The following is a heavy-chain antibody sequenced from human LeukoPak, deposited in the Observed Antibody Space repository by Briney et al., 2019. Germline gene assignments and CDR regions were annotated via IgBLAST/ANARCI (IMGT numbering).Heavy chain of an antibody. V-gene: IGHV3-53*01. CDR1: GFTFSSYG. D-gene: IGHD3-22*01. J-gene: IGHJ4*02. Sequence: GGSLRLSCAASGFTFSSYGMNWVRQAPGKRPEWVSLIFGGGTTYYAASVKGRFIISRDNSKNTFHLQMNSLRTEDTAVYYCVRGDPDNNAYYDFDYWGQGTLVTVSS. CDR2: IFGGGTT. CDR3: VRGDPDNNAYYDFDY.